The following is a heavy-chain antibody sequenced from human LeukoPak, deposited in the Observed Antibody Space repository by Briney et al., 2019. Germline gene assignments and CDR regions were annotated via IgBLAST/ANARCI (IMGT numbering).Heavy chain of an antibody. Sequence: ASVKVSCKVSGYTLTELSMHWVRQAPGKGLEWMGGFDPEDGETIYAQKFEGRVTMTEDTSTDTAYMELSSLRSEDTAVYYCATDGIYCRGGSCYEPWGQGTLGPVSP. CDR3: ATDGIYCRGGSCYEP. CDR2: FDPEDGET. D-gene: IGHD2-15*01. CDR1: GYTLTELS. J-gene: IGHJ5*02. V-gene: IGHV1-24*01.